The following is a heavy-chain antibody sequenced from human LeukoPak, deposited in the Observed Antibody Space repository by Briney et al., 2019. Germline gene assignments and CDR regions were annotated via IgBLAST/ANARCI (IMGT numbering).Heavy chain of an antibody. CDR3: ARGKAPVAWYFDL. CDR1: GFTFSSYW. Sequence: GGSLRLSCAASGFTFSSYWMSWVRQAPGKGLEWVANIKQDGSEKYYVDSVKGRFTISRDNAKNSLYLQMNSLRAEDTAVYYCARGKAPVAWYFDLWGRGTLVTVSS. CDR2: IKQDGSEK. J-gene: IGHJ2*01. D-gene: IGHD6-19*01. V-gene: IGHV3-7*01.